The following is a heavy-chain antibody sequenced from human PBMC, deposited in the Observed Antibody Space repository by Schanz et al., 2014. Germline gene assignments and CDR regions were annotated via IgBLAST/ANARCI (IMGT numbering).Heavy chain of an antibody. D-gene: IGHD3-10*01. J-gene: IGHJ5*02. CDR2: IIPFLSIA. V-gene: IGHV1-69*04. CDR1: GGTFNDYT. CDR3: AREGRTYGQGWFDT. Sequence: QVQLVHSGAEVKKPGSTVKVSCKASGGTFNDYTFTWVRQAPGLGLEWMGRIIPFLSIANYAHKFQGRITITADKSTNTIYLELPTLTSEDTALYYCAREGRTYGQGWFDTWGQGTLITVSS.